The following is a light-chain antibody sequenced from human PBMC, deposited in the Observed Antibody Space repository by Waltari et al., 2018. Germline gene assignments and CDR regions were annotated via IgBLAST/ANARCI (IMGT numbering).Light chain of an antibody. J-gene: IGLJ2*01. CDR2: RDS. CDR1: VLGKKF. CDR3: FTVDDNSLRL. Sequence: SYELTQPSSVSVSPGQTARITCSGDVLGKKFIRWFQQKPGQAPVLLIFRDSERPSGIPGRVSGSSSGTTVTLTISGAQVEDEADYYCFTVDDNSLRLFGGGTKLTVL. V-gene: IGLV3-27*01.